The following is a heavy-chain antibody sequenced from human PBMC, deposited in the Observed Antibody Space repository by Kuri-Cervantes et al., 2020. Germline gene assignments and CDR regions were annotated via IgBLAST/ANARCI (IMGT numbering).Heavy chain of an antibody. CDR3: AKEDYYDSSGYYRPRVGADY. CDR2: IAFDGSNK. J-gene: IGHJ4*02. D-gene: IGHD3-22*01. V-gene: IGHV3-30*01. Sequence: GESLKISCEGSGFTFNKFALHWVRQPPGGGLEWVAPIAFDGSNKFFAESVRGRFTISRDNAKSTIYLHMNSLRSEDSAVYYCAKEDYYDSSGYYRPRVGADYWGQGTLVTVSS. CDR1: GFTFNKFA.